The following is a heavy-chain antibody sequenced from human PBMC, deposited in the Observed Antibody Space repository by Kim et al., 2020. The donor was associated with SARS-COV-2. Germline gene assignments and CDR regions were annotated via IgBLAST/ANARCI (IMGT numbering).Heavy chain of an antibody. CDR3: AKRDCTTASCHFYYFDY. D-gene: IGHD2-2*01. CDR2: INGDGSST. CDR1: GFTFSSFW. V-gene: IGHV3-74*01. J-gene: IGHJ4*02. Sequence: GGSLRLSCAASGFTFSSFWMPWVRQAPGKGLVWVSGINGDGSSTNYADSVKGRFTISRDNAKNTLYLQMNSLRADDTAIYYCAKRDCTTASCHFYYFDYWGQGSLVTVSS.